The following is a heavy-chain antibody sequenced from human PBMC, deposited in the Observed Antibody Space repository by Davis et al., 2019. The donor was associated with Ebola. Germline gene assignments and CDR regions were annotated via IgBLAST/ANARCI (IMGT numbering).Heavy chain of an antibody. CDR1: GFTVSSNY. CDR2: IYSGGST. Sequence: PGGSLRLSCAASGFTVSSNYMSWVRQAPGKGLEWVSVIYSGGSTYYADSVKGRFTISRHNSKNTLYLQMNSLRAEDTAVYYCARDGGEWELLQNFDYWGQGTLVTVSS. J-gene: IGHJ4*02. V-gene: IGHV3-53*04. CDR3: ARDGGEWELLQNFDY. D-gene: IGHD1-26*01.